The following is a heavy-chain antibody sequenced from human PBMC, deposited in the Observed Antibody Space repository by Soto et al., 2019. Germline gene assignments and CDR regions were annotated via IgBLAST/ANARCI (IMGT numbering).Heavy chain of an antibody. CDR1: CFTLSRYG. CDR2: ISAYNGNT. V-gene: IGHV1-18*01. Sequence: ASVKVSCQASCFTLSRYGISWVGKGPGQVLEWMGWISAYNGNTNYAQKLQGRVTMTTDTSTSTAYMELRSLRSDDTAVYYCARNILTGYYPMGDDYWGQGTLVTVSS. J-gene: IGHJ4*02. CDR3: ARNILTGYYPMGDDY. D-gene: IGHD3-9*01.